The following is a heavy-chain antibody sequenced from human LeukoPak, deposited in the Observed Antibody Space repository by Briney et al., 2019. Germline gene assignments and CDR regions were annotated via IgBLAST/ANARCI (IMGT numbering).Heavy chain of an antibody. J-gene: IGHJ6*02. CDR3: ARDPTGGIGSGQTRYYYYGMDV. CDR2: ISYDGSNK. D-gene: IGHD2-15*01. V-gene: IGHV3-30*03. CDR1: GFTFSSYG. Sequence: PGGSLRLSCAASGFTFSSYGMHWVRQAPGKGLEWVAVISYDGSNKYYADSVEGRFTISRDNSKNTLYLQMNSLRAEDTAVYYCARDPTGGIGSGQTRYYYYGMDVWGQGTTVTVSS.